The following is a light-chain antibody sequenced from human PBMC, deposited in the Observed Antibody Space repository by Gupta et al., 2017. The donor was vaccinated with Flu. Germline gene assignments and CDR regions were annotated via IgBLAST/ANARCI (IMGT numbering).Light chain of an antibody. Sequence: VTISCSGSSSNIGSNSVYWFQQLPGTAPKPLMYRNNQRPSGVPDRFSGSKSDTSASLAISGLRSEDEADYYCAAWDDSLGGCYVFGTGTKVTVL. CDR3: AAWDDSLGGCYV. V-gene: IGLV1-47*01. CDR2: RNN. CDR1: SSNIGSNS. J-gene: IGLJ1*01.